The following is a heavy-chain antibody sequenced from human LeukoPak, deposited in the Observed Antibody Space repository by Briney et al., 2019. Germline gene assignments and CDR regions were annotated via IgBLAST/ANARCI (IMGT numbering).Heavy chain of an antibody. CDR1: GGSISSYD. CDR3: ATSSMDV. J-gene: IGHJ6*03. CDR2: IYTSGST. V-gene: IGHV4-4*07. Sequence: SETLSLTCTVSGGSISSYDWSWIRQPAGKGLEWIGRIYTSGSTNYNPSLNSRVTISVAKSKNQFSLTLSSVTAADTAVYYCATSSMDVWGKGTTVTVSS.